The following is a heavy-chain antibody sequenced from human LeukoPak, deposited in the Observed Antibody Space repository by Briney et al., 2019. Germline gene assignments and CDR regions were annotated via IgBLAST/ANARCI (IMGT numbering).Heavy chain of an antibody. Sequence: ASVKVSCKASGYTFTSYYMHWVRQAPGQGLEWMGIINPSGGSTSNAQKFQGRVTMTRDTSTSTVYMELSSLRSEDTAVYYCAAVGGGDGYNSVLDFDYWGQGTLVTVSS. V-gene: IGHV1-46*01. CDR1: GYTFTSYY. J-gene: IGHJ4*02. D-gene: IGHD5-24*01. CDR2: INPSGGST. CDR3: AAVGGGDGYNSVLDFDY.